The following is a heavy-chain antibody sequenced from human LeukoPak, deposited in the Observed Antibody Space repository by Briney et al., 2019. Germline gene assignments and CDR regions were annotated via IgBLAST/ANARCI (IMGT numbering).Heavy chain of an antibody. CDR2: IKSKTDGGTT. V-gene: IGHV3-15*01. CDR1: GFTFSNAW. J-gene: IGHJ3*02. Sequence: TGGSLRLSCAASGFTFSNAWMSWVRQAPGKGLEWVGRIKSKTDGGTTDYAAPVKGRFTISRDDSKNTLYLQMNSLKTEDTAVYYCTTDVGGYDAFDIWGQGTMVTVSS. D-gene: IGHD5-12*01. CDR3: TTDVGGYDAFDI.